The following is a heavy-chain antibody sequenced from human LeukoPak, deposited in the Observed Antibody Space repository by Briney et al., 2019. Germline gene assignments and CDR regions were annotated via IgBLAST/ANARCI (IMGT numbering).Heavy chain of an antibody. CDR2: ISGSGGST. Sequence: GGSLRLSCAASGFTFSNYATSWVRQAPGKGLEWVSAISGSGGSTYYADSVKGRFTISRDNAKNSLYLQMSSLRAEDTAVYYCARDRSYGSFNYWGQGTLVTVSS. CDR3: ARDRSYGSFNY. J-gene: IGHJ4*02. D-gene: IGHD5-18*01. CDR1: GFTFSNYA. V-gene: IGHV3-23*01.